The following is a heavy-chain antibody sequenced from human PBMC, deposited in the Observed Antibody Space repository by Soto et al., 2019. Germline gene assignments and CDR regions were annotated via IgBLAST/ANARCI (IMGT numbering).Heavy chain of an antibody. CDR2: IGAYNGDT. Sequence: ASVKVSCKASGYTFASYGISWVRQAPGQGLEWMGWIGAYNGDTNYAQRFRGRVTMTTDTSTTTAYMDLRSLTSDDTAVYYCARDNVFYYDSSGYLNHDAFDIWGQGTTVTVSS. J-gene: IGHJ3*02. CDR3: ARDNVFYYDSSGYLNHDAFDI. CDR1: GYTFASYG. D-gene: IGHD3-22*01. V-gene: IGHV1-18*01.